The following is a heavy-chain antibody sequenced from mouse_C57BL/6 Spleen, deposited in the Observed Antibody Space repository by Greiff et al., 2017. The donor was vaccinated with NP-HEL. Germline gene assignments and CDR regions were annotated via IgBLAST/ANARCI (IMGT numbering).Heavy chain of an antibody. CDR2: IYLGSGST. CDR3: ARVGRGFDY. D-gene: IGHD4-1*01. J-gene: IGHJ2*01. CDR1: GYTSPSYW. Sequence: VQLQQPGAELVKPGAPVKMSCKVSGYTSPSYWLTWVKQRPGQGLEWIGDIYLGSGSTNYNEKFKSKATLTVYTSSSTAYMQLSSLASEDSAVYYCARVGRGFDYWGQGTTLTVSS. V-gene: IGHV1-55*01.